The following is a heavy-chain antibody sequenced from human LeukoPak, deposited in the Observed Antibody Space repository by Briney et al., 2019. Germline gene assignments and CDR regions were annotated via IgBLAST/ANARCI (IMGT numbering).Heavy chain of an antibody. CDR3: ARGFYSYGFDY. D-gene: IGHD5-18*01. Sequence: SETLSITCAVYGGSFSGYYWSWIRQPPGKGLEWIGEINHSGSTNYNPSLKSRVTISVDTSKNQFSLKLSSVTAADTAVYYCARGFYSYGFDYWGQGTLVIVSS. J-gene: IGHJ4*02. CDR1: GGSFSGYY. V-gene: IGHV4-34*01. CDR2: INHSGST.